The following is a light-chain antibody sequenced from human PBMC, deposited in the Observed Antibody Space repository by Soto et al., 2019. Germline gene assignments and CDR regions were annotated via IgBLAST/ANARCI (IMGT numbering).Light chain of an antibody. J-gene: IGKJ5*01. CDR2: DAS. Sequence: LSLSPGERATLSCRASQTVRNNYLAWYQQKPGQAPRLLIYDASSRATGIPDRFSGGGSGTDFTLTITSLEPEDFAVYYCQQRNNWPPITFGQGTRLEI. CDR1: QTVRNNY. V-gene: IGKV3D-20*02. CDR3: QQRNNWPPIT.